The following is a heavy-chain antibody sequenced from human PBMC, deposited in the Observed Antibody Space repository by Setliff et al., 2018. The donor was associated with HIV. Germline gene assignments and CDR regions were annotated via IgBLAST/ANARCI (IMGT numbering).Heavy chain of an antibody. Sequence: PGGSLRLSCAASGFTFSAHGMHWVRQAPGKGLEWVAFINYDESSGYYVDSVKGRVTISRDNSKNTVDLQMNSLRAEDTAVYYCAKDGDYSNWDYDAFDIWGQGTMVTVSS. J-gene: IGHJ3*02. CDR3: AKDGDYSNWDYDAFDI. V-gene: IGHV3-30*02. CDR2: INYDESSG. D-gene: IGHD1-7*01. CDR1: GFTFSAHG.